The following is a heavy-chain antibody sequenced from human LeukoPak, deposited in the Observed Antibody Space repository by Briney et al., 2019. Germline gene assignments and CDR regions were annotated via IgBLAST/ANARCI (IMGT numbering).Heavy chain of an antibody. CDR3: AKDSFFDYDWGSHRYGAFDF. CDR2: IRYDGSKK. D-gene: IGHD3-16*02. V-gene: IGHV3-30*02. J-gene: IGHJ3*01. Sequence: PGGSLRLSCAASGFSFSSYGTHWVRQAPGKGLEGVAFIRYDGSKKDYVDSVKGRFTISRDNCNNTVYLQMNSLSAGDTAVYYCAKDSFFDYDWGSHRYGAFDFWGQGTIVTVAS. CDR1: GFSFSSYG.